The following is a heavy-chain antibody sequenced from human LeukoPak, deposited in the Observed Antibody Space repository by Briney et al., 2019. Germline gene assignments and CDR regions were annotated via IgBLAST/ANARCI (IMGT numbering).Heavy chain of an antibody. V-gene: IGHV4-30-4*01. D-gene: IGHD6-13*01. J-gene: IGHJ4*02. Sequence: PSETLSLTCAVSGGSISSGDFYWSWIRQPPGKGLEWIGYIYYSGSTYYNPSLKSRVTISVDTSKNQFSLKLSSVTAADTAVYYCARVPYSSRAFDYWGQGTLVTVSS. CDR3: ARVPYSSRAFDY. CDR1: GGSISSGDFY. CDR2: IYYSGST.